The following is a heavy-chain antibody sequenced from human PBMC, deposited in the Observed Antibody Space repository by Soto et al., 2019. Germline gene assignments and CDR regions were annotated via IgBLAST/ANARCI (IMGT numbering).Heavy chain of an antibody. D-gene: IGHD3-16*01. J-gene: IGHJ6*02. CDR1: GGSISSSSYY. Sequence: QLQLQESGPGLVKPSETLSLTCTVSGGSISSSSYYWGWIRQPPGKGLEWIGSIYSSGSTYYNPSLKTRLTISVDTSKNQFSLKLSSVTGADKAVYYCLGSYGMGYYGMDVWGQGTTVTVSS. V-gene: IGHV4-39*01. CDR3: LGSYGMGYYGMDV. CDR2: IYSSGST.